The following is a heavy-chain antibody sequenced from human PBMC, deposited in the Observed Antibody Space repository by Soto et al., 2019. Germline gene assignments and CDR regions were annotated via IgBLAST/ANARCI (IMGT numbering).Heavy chain of an antibody. D-gene: IGHD3-22*01. J-gene: IGHJ4*02. V-gene: IGHV3-23*01. CDR2: ITGSGGST. CDR3: AKATGYFYFDT. CDR1: GFTFSSYA. Sequence: GGSLRLSCAASGFTFSSYAMNWVRQAPGKGLEWVSAITGSGGSTYYADSVKGRFTISRDNSKNTLYLQMNSLRAEDTAIYYCAKATGYFYFDTWGQGTLVTSPQ.